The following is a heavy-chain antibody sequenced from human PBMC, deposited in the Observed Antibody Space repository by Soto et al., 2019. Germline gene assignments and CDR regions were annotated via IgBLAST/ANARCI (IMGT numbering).Heavy chain of an antibody. D-gene: IGHD1-7*01. CDR3: ARVGAGTTSAYYYYMDV. V-gene: IGHV4-59*01. J-gene: IGHJ6*03. CDR1: GGSISSYY. Sequence: SETLSLTCTVSGGSISSYYWSWIRQPPGKGLEWIGYIYYSGSTNYNPSLKSRVTISVDTSKNQFSLKLSSVTAADTAVYYCARVGAGTTSAYYYYMDVWGKGTTVTVSS. CDR2: IYYSGST.